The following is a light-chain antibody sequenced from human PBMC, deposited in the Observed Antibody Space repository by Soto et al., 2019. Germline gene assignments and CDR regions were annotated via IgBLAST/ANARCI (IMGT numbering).Light chain of an antibody. Sequence: QSVLTQPPSASGTPGQRVTISCSGSSSNIGSNYVYWYQQLPGTAPKLLIYRNNQRPSGVPDRFSGSKSGTSASLAISGLRSADEADYYCAAWDDSLSGVVFGGGTQLTV. CDR3: AAWDDSLSGVV. CDR2: RNN. CDR1: SSNIGSNY. V-gene: IGLV1-47*01. J-gene: IGLJ2*01.